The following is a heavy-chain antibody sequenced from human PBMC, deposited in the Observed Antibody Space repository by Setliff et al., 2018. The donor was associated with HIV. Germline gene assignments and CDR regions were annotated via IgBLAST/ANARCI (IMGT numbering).Heavy chain of an antibody. CDR1: GGSFSGSF. D-gene: IGHD3-10*01. CDR3: ARGLKKDKGKDLWFYFDY. CDR2: INHSGST. Sequence: SETLSLTCVVYGGSFSGSFWSWIRQPPGKGLEWIGEINHSGSTNYNPSLKSRVTISGDTSKNQFSLKLGSVTAADTSVYYCARGLKKDKGKDLWFYFDYWGPGTLVTVSS. V-gene: IGHV4-34*01. J-gene: IGHJ4*02.